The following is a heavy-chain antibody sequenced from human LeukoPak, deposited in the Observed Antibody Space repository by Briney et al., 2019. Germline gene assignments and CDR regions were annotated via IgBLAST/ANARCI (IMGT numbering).Heavy chain of an antibody. Sequence: PSETLSLTCTVSGGSISSYYWSWIRQPPGKGLEWIGYIYYSGSTNYNPSLKSRVTISVDTSKNQFSLNLNSVTAADTAVYYCARGVDYDFWSGTLFDPWGQGTLVSVSS. V-gene: IGHV4-59*01. CDR3: ARGVDYDFWSGTLFDP. CDR1: GGSISSYY. J-gene: IGHJ5*02. CDR2: IYYSGST. D-gene: IGHD3-3*01.